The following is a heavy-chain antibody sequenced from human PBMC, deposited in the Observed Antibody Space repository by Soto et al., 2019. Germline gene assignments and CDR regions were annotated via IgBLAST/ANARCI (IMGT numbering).Heavy chain of an antibody. CDR2: TYYRSKWYN. J-gene: IGHJ6*02. CDR1: GDSVSSKSAA. V-gene: IGHV6-1*01. Sequence: LTCAISGDSVSSKSAAWNWIRQSPSRGLEWLGRTYYRSKWYNDYAVSVKSRITINPDTSKNQFSLQLNSVTPEDTAVYYCARAGANYYYYGMDVWGQGTTVTVSS. CDR3: ARAGANYYYYGMDV. D-gene: IGHD3-10*01.